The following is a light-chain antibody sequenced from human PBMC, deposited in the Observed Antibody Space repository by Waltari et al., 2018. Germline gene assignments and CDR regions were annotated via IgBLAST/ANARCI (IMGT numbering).Light chain of an antibody. Sequence: QSALTQPRSVSGSPGQSVTISCTGTSSDVGTYNYVSWYQQHPGKAPKLMIYDVSERPSGVPDRFSGSKSGNTASLTISGLQAEDEADYHCCSYAGSNTLNYVFGTGTKVTVL. CDR3: CSYAGSNTLNYV. CDR2: DVS. J-gene: IGLJ1*01. V-gene: IGLV2-11*01. CDR1: SSDVGTYNY.